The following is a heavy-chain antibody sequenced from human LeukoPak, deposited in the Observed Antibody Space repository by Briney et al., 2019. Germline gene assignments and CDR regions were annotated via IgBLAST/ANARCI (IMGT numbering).Heavy chain of an antibody. Sequence: ASVKVSCKASGYTFTGYYMHWVRQAPGQGLEWMGWINPNSGGTNYAQKFQGRVTTTRDTSISTVYIELSRLRSDDTAVYYCARVLDLWSGYGDYWGQGTLVTVSS. CDR3: ARVLDLWSGYGDY. J-gene: IGHJ4*02. V-gene: IGHV1-2*02. D-gene: IGHD3-3*01. CDR1: GYTFTGYY. CDR2: INPNSGGT.